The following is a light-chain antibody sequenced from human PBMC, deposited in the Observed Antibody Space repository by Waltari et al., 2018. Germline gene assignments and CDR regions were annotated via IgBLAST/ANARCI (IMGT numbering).Light chain of an antibody. J-gene: IGLJ2*01. CDR3: QAWDSSTVV. V-gene: IGLV3-1*01. Sequence: SYELTQPPSVSVSPGQTASITCSGDKLGDKYACWYQQKPGQSPLLAIFQDSKRPSGLPERFSGSNSGNTATLTISGTQAMDEADYYCQAWDSSTVVFGGGTKLTVL. CDR2: QDS. CDR1: KLGDKY.